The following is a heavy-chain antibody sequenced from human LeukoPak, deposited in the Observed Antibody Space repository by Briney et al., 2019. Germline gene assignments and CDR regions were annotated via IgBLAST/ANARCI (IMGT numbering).Heavy chain of an antibody. D-gene: IGHD2/OR15-2a*01. V-gene: IGHV4-59*01. CDR1: GGSISSYY. CDR2: IYYSGST. Sequence: SETLSLTCTVSGGSISSYYWSWIRQPPGKGLEWIGYIYYSGSTNYNPSLKSRVTISVDTSKNQFSLKLSSVTAADTAVYYCASSTYFLFVREIALDIWGQGTMVTVSS. J-gene: IGHJ3*02. CDR3: ASSTYFLFVREIALDI.